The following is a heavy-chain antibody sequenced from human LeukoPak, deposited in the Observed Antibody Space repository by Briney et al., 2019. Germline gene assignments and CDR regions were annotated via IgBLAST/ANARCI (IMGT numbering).Heavy chain of an antibody. V-gene: IGHV3-7*01. CDR2: IKQDGSEK. CDR1: GFTFSSYA. CDR3: AKYCGGDCYGMDV. J-gene: IGHJ6*02. Sequence: GGSLRLSCAASGFTFSSYAMHWVRQAPGKGLEWVANIKQDGSEKDYVDSVKGRFTISRDNAKNSLYLQMNSLRAEDTAVYYCAKYCGGDCYGMDVWGQGTTVTVSS. D-gene: IGHD2-21*01.